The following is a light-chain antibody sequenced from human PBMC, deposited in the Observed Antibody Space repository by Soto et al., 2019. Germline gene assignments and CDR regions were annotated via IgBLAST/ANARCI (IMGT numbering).Light chain of an antibody. CDR3: QQYGSSTMYT. CDR2: GAS. CDR1: QSVSSSY. Sequence: EIVLTQSPGTLSLSPGERATLSCRASQSVSSSYLAWYQQKPGQAPRLLIYGASSRATGIPDTFSGSGSGTDITLTISRLEPEDIAVYYCQQYGSSTMYTFGQGTKLEIK. J-gene: IGKJ2*01. V-gene: IGKV3-20*01.